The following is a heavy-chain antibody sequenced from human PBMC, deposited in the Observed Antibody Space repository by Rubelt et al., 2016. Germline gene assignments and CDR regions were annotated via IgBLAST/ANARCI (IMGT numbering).Heavy chain of an antibody. CDR3: ARGSDACVDY. J-gene: IGHJ4*02. Sequence: QVQLVQSGAEVKMPGASVKVSCKASGYTFGTYDINWVRQATGQGLEWMGWMRPIGGYIGYAQKFQGRVTMTRNTSISTAYMELSGLRPEETAGYYCARGSDACVDYWGQGTVLTVSS. V-gene: IGHV1-8*01. D-gene: IGHD2-21*01. CDR1: GYTFGTYD. CDR2: MRPIGGYI.